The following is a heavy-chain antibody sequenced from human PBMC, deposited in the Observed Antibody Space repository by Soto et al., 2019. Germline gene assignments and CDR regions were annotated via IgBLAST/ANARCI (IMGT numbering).Heavy chain of an antibody. V-gene: IGHV3-64D*06. CDR1: GFAFSSSY. J-gene: IGHJ4*02. Sequence: GGSLRLSCAASGFAFSSSYMHWVRQTPGKGLEYVSAISSDGTRIYYADSVKGRFTITRDNSKNTLYLQMISLRPGDTAVYFCVKVLDSSGWYYYDYWGQGVLVTVSS. CDR3: VKVLDSSGWYYYDY. CDR2: ISSDGTRI. D-gene: IGHD6-19*01.